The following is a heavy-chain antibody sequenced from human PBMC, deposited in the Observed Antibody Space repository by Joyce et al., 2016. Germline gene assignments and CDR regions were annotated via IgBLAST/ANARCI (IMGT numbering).Heavy chain of an antibody. J-gene: IGHJ5*02. CDR1: GKSLSELS. D-gene: IGHD3-16*01. Sequence: QVQLAQSGPEVKKPGASVKVSCKVSGKSLSELSMHWVRHFPGKGLECLGVFPPKDGDTMYAENLPGRVTMTEDTSTDTGYMELNSLTFEDTAVYYCAISSVHGWGVWVSWGQGTLVTVSS. V-gene: IGHV1-24*01. CDR2: FPPKDGDT. CDR3: AISSVHGWGVWVS.